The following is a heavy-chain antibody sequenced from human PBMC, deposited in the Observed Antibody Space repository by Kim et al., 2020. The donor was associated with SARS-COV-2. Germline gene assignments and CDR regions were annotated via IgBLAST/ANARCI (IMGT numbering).Heavy chain of an antibody. J-gene: IGHJ4*02. V-gene: IGHV3-23*01. Sequence: VNGRFTISRDNSKNTLYLQMNSLRAEDTAVYYCAKTLWFGELFRIGGFDYWGQGTLVTVSS. D-gene: IGHD3-10*01. CDR3: AKTLWFGELFRIGGFDY.